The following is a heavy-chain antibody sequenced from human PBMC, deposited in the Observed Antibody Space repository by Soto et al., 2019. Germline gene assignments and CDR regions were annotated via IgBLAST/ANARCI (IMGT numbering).Heavy chain of an antibody. CDR3: AKDLHIVVVTGAFDI. J-gene: IGHJ3*02. CDR1: GFTVSSNY. V-gene: IGHV3-53*05. CDR2: IYSGGST. Sequence: LRLSCAASGFTVSSNYMSWVRQAPGKGLEWVAVIYSGGSTYYADSVKGRFTISRDNSKNTLYLQMNSRRAEDTAVYYCAKDLHIVVVTGAFDIWGQGTMVTVSS. D-gene: IGHD2-21*02.